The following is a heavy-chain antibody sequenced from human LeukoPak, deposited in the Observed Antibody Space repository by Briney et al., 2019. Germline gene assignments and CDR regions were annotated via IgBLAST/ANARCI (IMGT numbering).Heavy chain of an antibody. CDR3: ARGGPDVEMATTIDY. D-gene: IGHD5-24*01. Sequence: SETLSLTCTVSGGSIGSHLWSWVRQPPGKGLEWIGYSHYKWTPNYNPSLKSRATILVDTSRNQFSLRLTSVTAADTAVYYCARGGPDVEMATTIDYWGQGTLVTVSS. V-gene: IGHV4-59*11. J-gene: IGHJ4*02. CDR1: GGSIGSHL. CDR2: SHYKWTP.